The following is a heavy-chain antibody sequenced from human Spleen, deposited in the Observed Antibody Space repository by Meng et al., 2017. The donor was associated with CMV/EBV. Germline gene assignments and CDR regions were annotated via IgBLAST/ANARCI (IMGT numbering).Heavy chain of an antibody. CDR1: GYTFTSYD. CDR3: ARGRGKYCSSTSCYGRGHGNYYGMDV. D-gene: IGHD2-2*01. J-gene: IGHJ6*02. Sequence: ASVQVSCKASGYTFTSYDINWVRQATGQGLEWMGWMNPNSGNTGYAQKFQGRVTMTRNTSISTAYMELSSLRSEDTAVYYCARGRGKYCSSTSCYGRGHGNYYGMDVWGQGTTVTVSS. V-gene: IGHV1-8*01. CDR2: MNPNSGNT.